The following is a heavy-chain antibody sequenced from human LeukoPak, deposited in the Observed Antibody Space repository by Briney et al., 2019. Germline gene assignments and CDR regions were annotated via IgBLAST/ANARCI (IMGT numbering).Heavy chain of an antibody. CDR3: AITEVEMATIGSY. D-gene: IGHD5-24*01. Sequence: PSETLSLTCTVSGGSISSSSYYWGWIRQPPGEGLEWIGSIYYSGSTYYNPSLKSRVTISVDTSKNQFSLKLSSVTAADTAVYYCAITEVEMATIGSYWGQGTLVTVSS. CDR1: GGSISSSSYY. J-gene: IGHJ4*02. V-gene: IGHV4-39*01. CDR2: IYYSGST.